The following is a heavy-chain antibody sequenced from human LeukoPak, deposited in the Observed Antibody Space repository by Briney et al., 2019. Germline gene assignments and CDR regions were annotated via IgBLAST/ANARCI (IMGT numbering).Heavy chain of an antibody. CDR3: ARTGITMVRGVQLAPADY. CDR1: GFTFSSYA. D-gene: IGHD3-10*01. CDR2: ISGSGGST. Sequence: GGSLRLSCAASGFTFSSYAMSWVRQAPGKGLEWVSTISGSGGSTYYADSVKGRFTISRDNSKNTLYLQMNSLRAEDTAVYYCARTGITMVRGVQLAPADYWGQGTLVTVSS. V-gene: IGHV3-23*01. J-gene: IGHJ4*02.